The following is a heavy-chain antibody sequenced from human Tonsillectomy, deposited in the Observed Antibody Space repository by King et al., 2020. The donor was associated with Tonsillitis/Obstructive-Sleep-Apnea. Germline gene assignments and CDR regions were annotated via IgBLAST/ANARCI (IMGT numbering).Heavy chain of an antibody. CDR1: GFTVSSNY. J-gene: IGHJ2*01. V-gene: IGHV3-66*01. CDR3: ARDPAGGYCSGGSCYPPWYFDL. CDR2: IYSGGST. Sequence: VQLVESGGGLVQPGGSLRLSCAASGFTVSSNYMSWVRQAPGKGLEWVSVIYSGGSTYYADSVKGRFTISRDNSKNTLYLQMNSLRAEDTAVYYCARDPAGGYCSGGSCYPPWYFDLWGRGTLVTVSS. D-gene: IGHD2-15*01.